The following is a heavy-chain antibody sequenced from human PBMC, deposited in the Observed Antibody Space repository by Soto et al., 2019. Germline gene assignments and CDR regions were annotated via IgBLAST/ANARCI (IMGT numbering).Heavy chain of an antibody. Sequence: DTLSLTSTVSGASISSYSWSSLRQPPGKGLEWIGYIYYSGSTNYNPSLKSRVTLSVDTSKNQFTLKLSSVTAADTAVYYCASSLIETTVTTFDYWGQGTLVTVSS. CDR3: ASSLIETTVTTFDY. CDR2: IYYSGST. V-gene: IGHV4-59*08. D-gene: IGHD4-17*01. CDR1: GASISSYS. J-gene: IGHJ4*02.